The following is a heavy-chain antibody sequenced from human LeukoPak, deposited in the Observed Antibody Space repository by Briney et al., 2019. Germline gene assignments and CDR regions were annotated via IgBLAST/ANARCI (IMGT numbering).Heavy chain of an antibody. CDR2: IWYDGSNK. D-gene: IGHD6-19*01. V-gene: IGHV3-33*01. Sequence: PGGSLRLSCAASGFTFSSYGMHWVRQAPGKGLEWVAVIWYDGSNKYYADSVKGRFTISRDNSKNTLYLQMNSLRAKDTAVYYCARDRLAVAGTKVGYYFDYWGQGTLVTVSS. J-gene: IGHJ4*02. CDR1: GFTFSSYG. CDR3: ARDRLAVAGTKVGYYFDY.